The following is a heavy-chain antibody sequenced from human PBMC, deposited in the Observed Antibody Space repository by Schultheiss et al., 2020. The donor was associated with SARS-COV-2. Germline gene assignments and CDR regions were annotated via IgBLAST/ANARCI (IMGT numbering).Heavy chain of an antibody. J-gene: IGHJ4*02. CDR3: ARTKPSGYGTYYFDY. D-gene: IGHD5-12*01. CDR2: IWYDGSNK. CDR1: GFTFSSYG. Sequence: GGSLRLSCAASGFTFSSYGMHWVRQAPGKGLEWVAVIWYDGSNKYYADSVKGRFTISRDNSKNTLYLQMNSLRAEDTAVYYCARTKPSGYGTYYFDYWGQGTLVTVSS. V-gene: IGHV3-33*01.